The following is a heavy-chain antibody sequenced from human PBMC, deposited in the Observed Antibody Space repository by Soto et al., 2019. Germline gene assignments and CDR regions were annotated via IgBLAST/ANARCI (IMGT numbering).Heavy chain of an antibody. CDR3: ARLVGNSWIDY. CDR2: TYYRSKWYY. V-gene: IGHV6-1*01. Sequence: PSQTLSLTCATSGDSVSSNSVVWNWIRQSPSRGLEWLGRTYYRSKWYYEYAESVKSRIIINPDTSKNQLSLQLNSVTPEDTGVYYCARLVGNSWIDYWGQGTLVTVSS. CDR1: GDSVSSNSVV. J-gene: IGHJ4*02. D-gene: IGHD6-13*01.